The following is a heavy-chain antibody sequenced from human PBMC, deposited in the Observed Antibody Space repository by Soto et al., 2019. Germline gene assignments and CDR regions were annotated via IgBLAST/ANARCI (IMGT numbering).Heavy chain of an antibody. CDR3: TREQSDDNYFDP. CDR1: GAALSSGGYF. Sequence: PSETLSLTCTVSGAALSSGGYFYTWVRQPPGKGLEWPGYIYYSGGTNYNPSLKSRVTISVDKSKRQFSLRLISVTAADTAVYYYTREQSDDNYFDPWGQGTLVTVSS. D-gene: IGHD6-19*01. CDR2: IYYSGGT. J-gene: IGHJ5*02. V-gene: IGHV4-61*08.